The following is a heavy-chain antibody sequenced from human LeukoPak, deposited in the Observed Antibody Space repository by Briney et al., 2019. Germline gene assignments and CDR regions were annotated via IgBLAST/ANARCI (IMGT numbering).Heavy chain of an antibody. Sequence: GGSLRLXCAASGFTFSSYGMHWVRQAPGKGLEWVAFIRYDGSNKYYADSVKGRFTISRDNSKNTLYLQMNSLRAEDTAVYYCAKDFYCSGGSCPFDYWGQGTLVTVPS. CDR1: GFTFSSYG. J-gene: IGHJ4*02. V-gene: IGHV3-30*02. D-gene: IGHD2-15*01. CDR2: IRYDGSNK. CDR3: AKDFYCSGGSCPFDY.